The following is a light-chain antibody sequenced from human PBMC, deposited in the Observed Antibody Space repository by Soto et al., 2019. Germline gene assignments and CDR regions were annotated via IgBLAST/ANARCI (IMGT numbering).Light chain of an antibody. J-gene: IGKJ1*01. CDR2: GVS. CDR1: QSVSSSY. V-gene: IGKV3D-20*02. CDR3: QQRTDRPPWT. Sequence: EIVLTQSPGTLSLSPGERATLSCRASQSVSSSYLAWYQQKPGQAPRLLIYGVSSRATGIPDRFSGTGSGTDFTLTISSLEPEDFAVYYCQQRTDRPPWTFGQGTKVDIK.